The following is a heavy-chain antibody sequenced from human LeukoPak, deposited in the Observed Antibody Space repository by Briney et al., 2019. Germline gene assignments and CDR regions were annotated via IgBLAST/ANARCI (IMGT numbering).Heavy chain of an antibody. Sequence: PGGSLRLSCAASGFTFSSYSMDWVRQAPGKGLEWVSYISSSSSTIYYADSVKGRFTISRDNAKNSLCLQMNSLRAEDTAVYYCAREVVYYMDVWGKGTTVTVSS. CDR3: AREVVYYMDV. V-gene: IGHV3-48*01. CDR1: GFTFSSYS. CDR2: ISSSSSTI. D-gene: IGHD2-15*01. J-gene: IGHJ6*03.